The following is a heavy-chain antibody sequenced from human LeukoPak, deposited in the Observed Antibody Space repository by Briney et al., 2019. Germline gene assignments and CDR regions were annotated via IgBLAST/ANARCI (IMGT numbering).Heavy chain of an antibody. D-gene: IGHD3-22*01. Sequence: GGSLRLSCAVSGFTFSSYAMSWVRQAPGKGLEWVSGITDSGGSTFYADSVKGRFTISRDNSKNTLYLQMNSLRAEDTAVYYCARLGIVGNWFDPWGQGTLVTVSS. CDR3: ARLGIVGNWFDP. CDR1: GFTFSSYA. J-gene: IGHJ5*02. V-gene: IGHV3-23*01. CDR2: ITDSGGST.